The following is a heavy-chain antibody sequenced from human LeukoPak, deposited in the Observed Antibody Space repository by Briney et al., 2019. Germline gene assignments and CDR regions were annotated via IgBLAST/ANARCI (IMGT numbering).Heavy chain of an antibody. CDR2: ISAYNGNT. D-gene: IGHD3-9*01. CDR3: ARGSLRYFDWPYYHGMDV. Sequence: GASVKVSCKASGYTFTSYGISWVRQAPGQGLEWMGWISAYNGNTNYAQKLQGRVTMTTDTSTSTAYMELRSLRSDDTAVYYCARGSLRYFDWPYYHGMDVWGQGTTVTVSS. CDR1: GYTFTSYG. V-gene: IGHV1-18*01. J-gene: IGHJ6*02.